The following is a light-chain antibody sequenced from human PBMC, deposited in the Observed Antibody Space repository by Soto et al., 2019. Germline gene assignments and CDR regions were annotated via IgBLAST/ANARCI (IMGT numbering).Light chain of an antibody. CDR3: LQYNKWPRT. V-gene: IGKV3-15*01. Sequence: EIVMTQSPATLSVSPGERATLSCRASQSVSSNLAWYQQKPGQAPRLLIYGASTRATGIPARFSGSGSGTEFTLSISSLQSEDFAVYYCLQYNKWPRTFGQGTK. J-gene: IGKJ1*01. CDR2: GAS. CDR1: QSVSSN.